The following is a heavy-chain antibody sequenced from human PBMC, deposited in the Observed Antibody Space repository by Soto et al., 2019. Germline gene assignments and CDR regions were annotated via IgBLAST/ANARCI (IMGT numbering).Heavy chain of an antibody. V-gene: IGHV1-69*13. CDR2: IIPIFGTA. D-gene: IGHD6-13*01. CDR1: GGTFSSYA. J-gene: IGHJ4*02. Sequence: SVKVSCKASGGTFSSYAISWLREAPGQGLEWMGGIIPIFGTANYAQKFQGRVTITADESTSTAYMELSSLRSEDTAVYYCARSLSIAAAYHHWGQGTLVTVSS. CDR3: ARSLSIAAAYHH.